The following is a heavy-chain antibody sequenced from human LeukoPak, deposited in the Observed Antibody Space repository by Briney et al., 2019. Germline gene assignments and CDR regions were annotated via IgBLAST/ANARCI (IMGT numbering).Heavy chain of an antibody. J-gene: IGHJ4*02. V-gene: IGHV3-30*18. D-gene: IGHD6-6*01. CDR2: ISYDGSNK. CDR1: GFTFSSYG. Sequence: GGSLRLSCAASGFTFSSYGMHWVRQAPGKGLEWVAVISYDGSNKYYADSVKGRFTISRDKSKNTLYLQMNSLRAEDTAVYYCAKDQNAYSSSTITNYFYYWGRGNRVTVSS. CDR3: AKDQNAYSSSTITNYFYY.